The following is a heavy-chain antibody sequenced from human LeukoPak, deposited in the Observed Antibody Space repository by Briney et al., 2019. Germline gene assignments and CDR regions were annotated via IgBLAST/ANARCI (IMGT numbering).Heavy chain of an antibody. CDR1: GFTFSSHA. D-gene: IGHD3-9*01. CDR3: ARGNFLRHFDSSPPF. Sequence: GGSLRLSCVASGFTFSSHAVTWVRQAPGKGLEWVSGISYSGSYTYYADSVKGQFTTSRDTSKNTVYLQMSSLRDEDTAVYYCARGNFLRHFDSSPPFWGQGTLVTVSS. CDR2: ISYSGSYT. J-gene: IGHJ4*02. V-gene: IGHV3-23*01.